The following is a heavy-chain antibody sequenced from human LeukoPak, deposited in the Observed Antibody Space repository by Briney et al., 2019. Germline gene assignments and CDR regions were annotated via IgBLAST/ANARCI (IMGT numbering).Heavy chain of an antibody. CDR1: GYTFNVYY. D-gene: IGHD4-23*01. CDR3: ARVNGGNSYDFDY. V-gene: IGHV1-2*02. CDR2: INGNTGVT. J-gene: IGHJ4*02. Sequence: ASVKVSCKASGYTFNVYYMHWVRQAPGQGLEWMGWINGNTGVTHYAQKFQGRVTMTRDTSITTAYMELSSLRSDDTAVYYCARVNGGNSYDFDYWGQGTLVTVSP.